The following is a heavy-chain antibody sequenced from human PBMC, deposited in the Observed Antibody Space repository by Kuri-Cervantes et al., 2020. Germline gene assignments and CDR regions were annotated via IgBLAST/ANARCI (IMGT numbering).Heavy chain of an antibody. CDR1: GFTLSSYS. D-gene: IGHD6-19*01. CDR2: IKQDGSEK. Sequence: GESLKISCAASGFTLSSYSMHWVRQAPGKGLEWVANIKQDGSEKYYVDSVKGRFTISRDNAKNSLYLQMNSLRDEDTAVYYCARAGSSGWYLGVYYYYGMDVWGQGTTVTVSS. CDR3: ARAGSSGWYLGVYYYYGMDV. V-gene: IGHV3-7*01. J-gene: IGHJ6*02.